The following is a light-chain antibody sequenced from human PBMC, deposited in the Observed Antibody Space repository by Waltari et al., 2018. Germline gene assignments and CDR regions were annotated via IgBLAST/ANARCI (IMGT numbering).Light chain of an antibody. Sequence: DIQMTQSTSTLSASVGDRVTITCRASQSISSWVAWYQQKPGKAPKLLIYDASSLESGVPSRFSGSGSGTEFTLTISSLQPDDFATYYCQQYNSYPYTFGQGTKLEIK. CDR2: DAS. CDR3: QQYNSYPYT. V-gene: IGKV1-5*01. J-gene: IGKJ2*01. CDR1: QSISSW.